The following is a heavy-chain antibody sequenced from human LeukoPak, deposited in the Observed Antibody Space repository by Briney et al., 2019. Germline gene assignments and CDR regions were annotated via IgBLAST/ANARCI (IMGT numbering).Heavy chain of an antibody. CDR3: ARTYGDYGWYFDL. CDR1: GGSFSGYY. Sequence: SETLSLTCAVYGGSFSGYYWSWIRQPPGKGLEWIGEIDHSGSTNYNPSLKSRVTIPVDTSKNQFSLKLSSVTAADTAVYYCARTYGDYGWYFDLWGRGTLVTVSS. V-gene: IGHV4-34*01. D-gene: IGHD4-17*01. J-gene: IGHJ2*01. CDR2: IDHSGST.